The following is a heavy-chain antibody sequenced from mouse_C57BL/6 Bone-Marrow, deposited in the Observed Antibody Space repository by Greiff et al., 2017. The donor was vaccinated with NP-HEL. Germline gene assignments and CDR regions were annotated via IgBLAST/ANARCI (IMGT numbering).Heavy chain of an antibody. V-gene: IGHV14-4*01. CDR1: GFNIKDYY. CDR3: TTDYYGSSYDYFDY. D-gene: IGHD1-1*01. J-gene: IGHJ2*01. Sequence: VQLQQSGAELVRPGASVKLSCTASGFNIKDYYMHWVKQRPEQGLEWIGWIYPENGDTEYASKFQGKATITADTSSNTAYLQLSSLTSEDTAVYYCTTDYYGSSYDYFDYWGQGTTLTVSS. CDR2: IYPENGDT.